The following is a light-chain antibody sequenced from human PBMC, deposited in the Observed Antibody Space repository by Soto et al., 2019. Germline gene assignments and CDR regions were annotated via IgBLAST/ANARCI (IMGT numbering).Light chain of an antibody. CDR2: GVS. J-gene: IGKJ2*01. CDR3: QQYNNWYT. CDR1: QSVSSN. V-gene: IGKV3-15*01. Sequence: EIVMTQSPATLSVSPGERATLSCRVSQSVSSNLAWYQQKPGQAPRLLIYGVSTRATGIPARFSGSGSGTEFTLTISSLQSEDFAVYYCQQYNNWYTFGQGTKLEIK.